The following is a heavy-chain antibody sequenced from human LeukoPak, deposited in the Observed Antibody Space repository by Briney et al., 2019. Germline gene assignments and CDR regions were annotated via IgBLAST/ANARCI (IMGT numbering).Heavy chain of an antibody. Sequence: GGSLRLSCAASGFTFSSYGMHWVRQAPGKGLEWVAAIWYDGSNKYYADSVRGRFTISRDNSKNTLYLQMNSLRVEDTAVYYCARGAQVGATDAFDIWGQGTLVTVSS. CDR3: ARGAQVGATDAFDI. D-gene: IGHD1-26*01. CDR2: IWYDGSNK. V-gene: IGHV3-33*01. CDR1: GFTFSSYG. J-gene: IGHJ3*02.